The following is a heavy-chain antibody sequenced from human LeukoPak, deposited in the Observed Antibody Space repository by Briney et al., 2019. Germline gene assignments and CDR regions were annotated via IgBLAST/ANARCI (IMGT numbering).Heavy chain of an antibody. Sequence: GASVKVSCKPSGYTFTGYGISWVRQAPGQGLEWMGWLSTYNSDNTNYAQKLQGRVTMTTDTSTSTAYMELRSLRSDDTAVYYCARVTYGSGSFGENQDGLTIDYWGQGTLVTVSS. V-gene: IGHV1-18*01. CDR1: GYTFTGYG. CDR3: ARVTYGSGSFGENQDGLTIDY. CDR2: LSTYNSDNT. D-gene: IGHD3-10*01. J-gene: IGHJ4*02.